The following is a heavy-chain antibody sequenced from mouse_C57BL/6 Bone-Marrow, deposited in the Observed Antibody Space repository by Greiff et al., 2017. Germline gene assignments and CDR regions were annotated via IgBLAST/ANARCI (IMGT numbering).Heavy chain of an antibody. V-gene: IGHV1-81*01. CDR3: ARERVCDGNYDWYFDV. Sequence: VQLQQSGAELARPGASVKLSCKASGYTFTSSGISWVKQRTGQGLEWIGEIYPRSGNTYYNEKFKGKATLTADKSSSTAYMELRSLTSEDSAVYFCARERVCDGNYDWYFDVWGTGNTVTVSS. CDR2: IYPRSGNT. J-gene: IGHJ1*03. D-gene: IGHD2-1*01. CDR1: GYTFTSSG.